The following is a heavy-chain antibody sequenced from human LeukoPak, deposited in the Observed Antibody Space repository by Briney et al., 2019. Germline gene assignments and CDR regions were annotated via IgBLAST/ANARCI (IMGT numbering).Heavy chain of an antibody. CDR2: IIPIFGTA. D-gene: IGHD3-3*01. V-gene: IGHV1-69*05. CDR3: ARGLFGVVKGMGSYYYYMDV. Sequence: ASVKVSCKASGGTFSSYAISWVRQAPGQGLEWMGGIIPIFGTANYAQKFQGRVTITTDESTSTAYMELSSLRSEDTAVYYCARGLFGVVKGMGSYYYYMDVWGIGTTVTVSS. CDR1: GGTFSSYA. J-gene: IGHJ6*03.